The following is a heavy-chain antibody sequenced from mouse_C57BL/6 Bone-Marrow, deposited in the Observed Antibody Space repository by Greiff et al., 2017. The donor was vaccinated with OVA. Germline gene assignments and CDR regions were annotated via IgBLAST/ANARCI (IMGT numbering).Heavy chain of an antibody. V-gene: IGHV5-17*01. CDR3: ARKRLYYGNSFAY. CDR1: GFTFSDYG. D-gene: IGHD2-1*01. Sequence: EVKLVESGGGLVKPGGSLKLSCAASGFTFSDYGMHWVRQAPEKGLEWVAYISSGSSTIYYADTVKGRFTISRDNAKNTLFLQMTSLRSEDTAMYYCARKRLYYGNSFAYWGQGTLVTVSA. CDR2: ISSGSSTI. J-gene: IGHJ3*01.